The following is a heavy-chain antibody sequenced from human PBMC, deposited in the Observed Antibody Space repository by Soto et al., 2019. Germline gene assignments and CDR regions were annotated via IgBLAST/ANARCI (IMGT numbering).Heavy chain of an antibody. D-gene: IGHD3-9*01. Sequence: VGSLRLSCAASGFTFSSYTMSWVRQAPGKGLEWVSAISGSGGSTYYADSVKGRFTISRDNSKNTLYLQMNSLRAEDTAVYYCATTDMRGPPVSWGQGTLVTVSS. J-gene: IGHJ5*02. CDR2: ISGSGGST. CDR3: ATTDMRGPPVS. V-gene: IGHV3-23*01. CDR1: GFTFSSYT.